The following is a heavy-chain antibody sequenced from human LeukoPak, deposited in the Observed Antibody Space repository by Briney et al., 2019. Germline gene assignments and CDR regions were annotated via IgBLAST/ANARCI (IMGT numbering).Heavy chain of an antibody. CDR2: IYTSGSI. CDR1: GGSISSGFHY. V-gene: IGHV4-61*02. D-gene: IGHD2-2*01. J-gene: IGHJ5*02. Sequence: PSETLSLTCTVSGGSISSGFHYWTWIRQPAGKGLEWIGRIYTSGSINYNPSLKSRVTISVDTSKNQFSLKLTSMTAADTAVYYCSREFCTTTSCKFDPWGQGTLVTVSS. CDR3: SREFCTTTSCKFDP.